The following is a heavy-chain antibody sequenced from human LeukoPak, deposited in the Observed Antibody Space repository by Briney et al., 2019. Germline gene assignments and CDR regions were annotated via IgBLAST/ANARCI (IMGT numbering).Heavy chain of an antibody. D-gene: IGHD4-11*01. CDR2: ISGSSSYI. V-gene: IGHV3-21*01. J-gene: IGHJ4*02. Sequence: PGRSLRLSCAASGFTFSSYSMNWVRQAPGKGLEWVSSISGSSSYIYYADSVKGRFTISRDNAKNLLYLQMNSLRAEDTAVYYCARELTTVTSYYFDYWGQGTLVTVSS. CDR3: ARELTTVTSYYFDY. CDR1: GFTFSSYS.